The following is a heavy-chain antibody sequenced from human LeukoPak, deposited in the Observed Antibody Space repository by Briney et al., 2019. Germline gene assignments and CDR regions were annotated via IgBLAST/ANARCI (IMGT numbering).Heavy chain of an antibody. CDR2: ISRSATTI. CDR3: ARVGALSSSWLLY. J-gene: IGHJ4*02. Sequence: GGSLRLSCAASGFTFSSYAMSWVRQAPGKGLEWVSSISRSATTIYYADSVKGRFTISRDNAENSLYLQMNSLRAEDTAVYFCARVGALSSSWLLYWGQGTLVTVSS. D-gene: IGHD6-13*01. CDR1: GFTFSSYA. V-gene: IGHV3-48*03.